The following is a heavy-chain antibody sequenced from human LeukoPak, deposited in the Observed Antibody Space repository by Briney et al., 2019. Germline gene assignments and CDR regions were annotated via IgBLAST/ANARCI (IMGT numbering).Heavy chain of an antibody. D-gene: IGHD2-15*01. CDR2: INHSGST. Sequence: ETLSLTCAVYGGSFSGYYWSWIRQPPGKGLEWIGEINHSGSTNYNPSLKSRVTISVDTSKNQFSLKLSSVTAADTAVYYCARGEDTDLYYFDYWGQGTLVTVSS. CDR1: GGSFSGYY. J-gene: IGHJ4*02. V-gene: IGHV4-34*01. CDR3: ARGEDTDLYYFDY.